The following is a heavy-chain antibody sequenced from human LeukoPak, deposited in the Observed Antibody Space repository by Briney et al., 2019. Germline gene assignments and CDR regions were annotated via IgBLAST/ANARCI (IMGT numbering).Heavy chain of an antibody. CDR3: SRDRYYENYFDY. V-gene: IGHV3-49*04. CDR1: GFTFGDYA. D-gene: IGHD2/OR15-2a*01. J-gene: IGHJ4*02. Sequence: GGSLTLPCTASGFTFGDYAVTWVRQAPGKGREWVGFIRSKIYGGTPEYDASVKGRFTVSRYDSKSIVYLQMNSVKTEDTAVYYCSRDRYYENYFDYWGQGTLVTVSS. CDR2: IRSKIYGGTP.